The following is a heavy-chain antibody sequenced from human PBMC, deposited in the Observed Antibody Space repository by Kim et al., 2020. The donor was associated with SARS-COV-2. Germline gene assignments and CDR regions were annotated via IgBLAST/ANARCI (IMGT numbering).Heavy chain of an antibody. V-gene: IGHV4-61*01. CDR1: GGSVSSGSYY. CDR2: IYYSGST. J-gene: IGHJ6*02. Sequence: SETLSLTCTVSGGSVSSGSYYWSWIRQPPGKGLEWIGYIYYSGSTNYNPSLKSRVTISVDTSKNQFSLKLSSVTAADTAVYYCARDAKIPYYYDSSGYYYVWGGMDVWGQGTTVTVSS. CDR3: ARDAKIPYYYDSSGYYYVWGGMDV. D-gene: IGHD3-22*01.